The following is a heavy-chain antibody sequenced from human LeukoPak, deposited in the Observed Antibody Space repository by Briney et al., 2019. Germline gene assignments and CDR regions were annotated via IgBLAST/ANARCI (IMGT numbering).Heavy chain of an antibody. CDR3: AREPFWSGYFANLHFDY. V-gene: IGHV3-21*01. J-gene: IGHJ4*02. CDR2: ISSNSKYI. Sequence: GGSLRLSCAASGFTFSRDGMHWVRQAPGKGLEWVSSISSNSKYIYYADSVKGRFTVSRDNAKNSLYLQMNSLRAEDTAVYYCAREPFWSGYFANLHFDYWGQGTLVTVSS. D-gene: IGHD3-3*01. CDR1: GFTFSRDG.